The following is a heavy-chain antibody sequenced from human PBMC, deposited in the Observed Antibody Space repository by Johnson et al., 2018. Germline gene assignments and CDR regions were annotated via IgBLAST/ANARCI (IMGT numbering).Heavy chain of an antibody. J-gene: IGHJ3*02. CDR1: GGTFSSYA. V-gene: IGHV1-69*01. D-gene: IGHD3-22*01. CDR3: ARVQKRLLLLGAFDI. CDR2: IIPIFGTA. Sequence: VQLVESGAEVKKPGSSVKVSCKASGGTFSSYAISWVRQAPGQGLEWMGGIIPIFGTANYAQKFQGRAPITADESTGTAYMGLSSRRSEDTAVYYCARVQKRLLLLGAFDIWGQGTMVTVSS.